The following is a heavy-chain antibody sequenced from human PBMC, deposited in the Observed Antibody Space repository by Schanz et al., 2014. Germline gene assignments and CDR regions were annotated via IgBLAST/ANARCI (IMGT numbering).Heavy chain of an antibody. D-gene: IGHD2-8*01. J-gene: IGHJ3*02. CDR2: IYYSGST. CDR1: GGSISSGGYT. CDR3: ASKGLTTDAFDI. V-gene: IGHV4-30-4*07. Sequence: QVQLQESGPGLVKPSQTLSLTCAVSGGSISSGGYTWSWIRQPPGKGLEWIGYIYYSGSTYYNPSLKSRVPMSGDTSKNQFSLKLRSGPAVDTAVYYCASKGLTTDAFDIWGQGTMVTVSS.